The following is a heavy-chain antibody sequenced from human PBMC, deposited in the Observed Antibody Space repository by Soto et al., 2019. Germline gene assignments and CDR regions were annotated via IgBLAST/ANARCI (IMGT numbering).Heavy chain of an antibody. CDR3: AKLAPYYYDSSGYYYDY. V-gene: IGHV1-69*06. CDR1: GGTFSSYA. CDR2: IIPIFGTA. J-gene: IGHJ4*02. Sequence: SVKVSCKASGGTFSSYAISWVRQAPGQGLEWMGGIIPIFGTANYAQKFQGRVTITADKSTSTAYMELSSLRSEDTAVYYCAKLAPYYYDSSGYYYDYWGQGTLVTVS. D-gene: IGHD3-22*01.